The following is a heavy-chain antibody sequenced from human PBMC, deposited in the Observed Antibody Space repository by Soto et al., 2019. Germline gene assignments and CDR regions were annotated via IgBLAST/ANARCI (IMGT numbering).Heavy chain of an antibody. CDR1: GYTFTGYY. J-gene: IGHJ6*02. CDR2: INPNSGGT. CDR3: ARDQVTMVRGGYYYYGMDV. D-gene: IGHD3-10*01. Sequence: VASVKVSCKASGYTFTGYYMHWVRQAPGQGLEWMGWINPNSGGTNYAQKFQGWVTMTRDTSISTAYMELSRLRSDDTAVYYCARDQVTMVRGGYYYYGMDVWGQGTTVTVSS. V-gene: IGHV1-2*04.